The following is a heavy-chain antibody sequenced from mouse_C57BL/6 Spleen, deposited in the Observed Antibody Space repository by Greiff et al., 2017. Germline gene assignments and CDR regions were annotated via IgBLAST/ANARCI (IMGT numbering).Heavy chain of an antibody. CDR3: ARDDYDEGCAY. V-gene: IGHV3-1*01. J-gene: IGHJ3*01. Sequence: EVKLQESGPGMVKPSQSLSLTCTVTGYSITSGYDWHWIRHFPGNKLEWMGYISYSGSTNYNPSLKSRISITHDTSKNHFFLKLNSVTTEDTATYYCARDDYDEGCAYRGTGTLVTVSA. CDR2: ISYSGST. D-gene: IGHD2-4*01. CDR1: GYSITSGYD.